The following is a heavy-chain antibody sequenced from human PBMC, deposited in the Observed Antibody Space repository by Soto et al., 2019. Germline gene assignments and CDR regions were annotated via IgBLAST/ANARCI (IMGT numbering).Heavy chain of an antibody. J-gene: IGHJ4*02. CDR2: ISYDGSNK. D-gene: IGHD3-22*01. V-gene: IGHV3-30*18. CDR3: AKIRRTNYYDSSGYFLNFLPDNDY. CDR1: GFTFSSYG. Sequence: GGSLRLSCAASGFTFSSYGMHWVRQAPGKGLEWVAVISYDGSNKYYADSVKGRFTISRDNSKNTLYLQMNSLRAEDTAVYYCAKIRRTNYYDSSGYFLNFLPDNDYWGQGTLVTVSS.